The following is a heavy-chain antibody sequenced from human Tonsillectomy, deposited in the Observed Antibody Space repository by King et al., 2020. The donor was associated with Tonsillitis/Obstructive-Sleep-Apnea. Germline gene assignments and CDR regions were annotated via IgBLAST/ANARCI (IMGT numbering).Heavy chain of an antibody. CDR2: INCNGGGT. D-gene: IGHD3-22*01. V-gene: IGHV1-46*01. CDR1: GYSFSNYY. CDR3: SRSAPIDNSAYYKTFVDY. Sequence: QLVQSGAEVKKSGASVKVFCKASGYSFSNYYIHWMRQAPGQGLEWMGVINCNGGGTSYAQEFKGRVTITRDTSTSTVYMDLSSLSSDDTAIYYCSRSAPIDNSAYYKTFVDYWGLGTLVTVSS. J-gene: IGHJ4*02.